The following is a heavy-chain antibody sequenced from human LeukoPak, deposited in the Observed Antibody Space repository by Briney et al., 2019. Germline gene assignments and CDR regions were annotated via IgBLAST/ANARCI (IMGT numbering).Heavy chain of an antibody. Sequence: SSETLSLTCTVSGGSISSSSYYWGWIRQPPGKGLEWIGSIYYSGSTYYNPSLKSRVTISVDTSKNQFSLKLSSVTAADTAVYYCARSTYYYGSGSYYWFDPWGQGTLVTVSS. CDR2: IYYSGST. D-gene: IGHD3-10*01. J-gene: IGHJ5*02. CDR3: ARSTYYYGSGSYYWFDP. CDR1: GGSISSSSYY. V-gene: IGHV4-39*01.